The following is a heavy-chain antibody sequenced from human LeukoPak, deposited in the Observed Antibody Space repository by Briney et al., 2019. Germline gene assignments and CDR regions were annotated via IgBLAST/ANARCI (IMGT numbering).Heavy chain of an antibody. CDR2: ISYSSNYI. V-gene: IGHV3-21*01. CDR1: GFTFSNYN. J-gene: IGHJ4*02. D-gene: IGHD2-21*01. CDR3: ARGVIY. Sequence: SGGSLRLSCAASGFTFSNYNMNWVRQAPGKGLEWVSSISYSSNYIYYADSVKGRFIISRDNAKNSLYLQMNSLRDEDTAVYYCARGVIYWGQGTLVTVPS.